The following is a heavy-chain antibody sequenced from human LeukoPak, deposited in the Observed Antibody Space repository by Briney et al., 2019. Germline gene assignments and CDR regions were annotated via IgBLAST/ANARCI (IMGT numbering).Heavy chain of an antibody. V-gene: IGHV1-2*02. J-gene: IGHJ4*02. CDR1: GYTFTASY. CDR3: ARDKISGDGYSLDY. CDR2: INLNSGVA. Sequence: AXVKXSYKASGYTFTASYMHWVRQAPGQGLEWMGMINLNSGVAHYLQNLQERVTMTRDTSNSTAYLALYSLRSDDTAIYYCARDKISGDGYSLDYWGQGTLVTVSS. D-gene: IGHD5-24*01.